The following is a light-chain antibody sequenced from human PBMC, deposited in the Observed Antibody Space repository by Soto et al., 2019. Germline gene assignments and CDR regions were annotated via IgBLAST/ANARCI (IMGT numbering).Light chain of an antibody. CDR3: QSYDASLSGSV. V-gene: IGLV1-40*01. J-gene: IGLJ3*02. CDR2: RDN. Sequence: QSVLTQPPSVSGAPGQRVSISGTGSDSNIGAGYDVHWYQKLPGTAPKVLIERDNNRASGVPDRFSGSKSGTSGSLAITGRQAEDEADYYCQSYDASLSGSVFGGGTKLTVL. CDR1: DSNIGAGYD.